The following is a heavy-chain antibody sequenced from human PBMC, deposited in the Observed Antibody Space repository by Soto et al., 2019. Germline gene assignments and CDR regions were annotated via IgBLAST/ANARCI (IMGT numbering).Heavy chain of an antibody. CDR2: IYHSGST. CDR3: ARRGYRTNGVCYYGMDV. J-gene: IGHJ6*02. Sequence: PSETLSLTCAVSGGSISSSNWWGWVRQPPGKGLEWIGEIYHSGSTNYNPSLKSRVTISVDKSKNQFSLKLSSVTAVDTAVYYCARRGYRTNGVCYYGMDVWGQGTTVT. CDR1: GGSISSSNW. D-gene: IGHD2-8*01. V-gene: IGHV4-4*02.